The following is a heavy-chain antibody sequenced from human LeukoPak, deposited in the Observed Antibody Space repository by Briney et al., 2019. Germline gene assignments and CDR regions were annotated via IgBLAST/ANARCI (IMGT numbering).Heavy chain of an antibody. D-gene: IGHD2-15*01. CDR2: IGISAAYI. CDR1: GFTFSSYN. J-gene: IGHJ6*03. CDR3: AKNGDRGAYCSGGSCYPYYYYDMDV. V-gene: IGHV3-21*04. Sequence: GGSLRLSCVVSGFTFSSYNFNWVRQAPGKGLEWVSSIGISAAYIYYADSVTGRFTISRDNAKNSLYLQMHSLRADDTDIYYCAKNGDRGAYCSGGSCYPYYYYDMDVWGKGTTVTISS.